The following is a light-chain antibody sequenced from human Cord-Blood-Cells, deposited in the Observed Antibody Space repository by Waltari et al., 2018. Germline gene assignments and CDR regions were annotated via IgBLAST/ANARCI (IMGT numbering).Light chain of an antibody. CDR3: QQYGSSPPLT. Sequence: ELVLTQSPATLSFSPGERATLSCGASQSVSSSNLAWYQQKPGLAPRLLIYDASSRATGIPDRFSGSGSGTDFTLTISSLEPEDFAVYYCQQYGSSPPLTFGGGTKVEIK. J-gene: IGKJ4*01. CDR2: DAS. V-gene: IGKV3D-20*01. CDR1: QSVSSSN.